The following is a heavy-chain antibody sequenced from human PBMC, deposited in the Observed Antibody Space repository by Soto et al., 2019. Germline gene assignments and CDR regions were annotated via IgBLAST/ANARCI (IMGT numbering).Heavy chain of an antibody. CDR1: GFIFTDYS. D-gene: IGHD6-25*01. Sequence: LRLSCVASGFIFTDYSMTWIRQPPGKGVEWVSYITTGRETTLYADSLKGGFTISRHNAKKALSLGMNSLRVDDTAVYYCARDPPRRDGYNFDSSGPGTLVTVSS. CDR3: ARDPPRRDGYNFDS. V-gene: IGHV3-11*01. CDR2: ITTGRETT. J-gene: IGHJ4*02.